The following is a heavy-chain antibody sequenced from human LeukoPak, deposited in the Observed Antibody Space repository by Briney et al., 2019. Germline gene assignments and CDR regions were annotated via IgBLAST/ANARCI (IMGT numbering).Heavy chain of an antibody. CDR1: GGTFSSYA. D-gene: IGHD6-13*01. CDR2: IIPILGIA. CDR3: ARDLKGDGWYSRWDAFDI. Sequence: ASVKVSCKASGGTFSSYAISWVRQAPGQGLEWMGRIIPILGIANYAQKFQGRVTITADKSTSTAYMELSSLRSEDTAVYYCARDLKGDGWYSRWDAFDIWGQGTMVTVSS. V-gene: IGHV1-69*04. J-gene: IGHJ3*02.